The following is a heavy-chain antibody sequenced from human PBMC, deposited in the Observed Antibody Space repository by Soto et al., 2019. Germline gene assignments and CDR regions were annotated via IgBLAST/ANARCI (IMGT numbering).Heavy chain of an antibody. CDR1: GGTFSSYA. V-gene: IGHV1-69*13. CDR3: ARGFSAYCGGDCYGKNGMDV. CDR2: IIPIFGTA. J-gene: IGHJ6*02. D-gene: IGHD2-21*02. Sequence: GASVKVSCKASGGTFSSYAISWVRQAPGQGLEWMGGIIPIFGTANYAQKFQGRVTITADESTSTAYMELSSLRSEDTAVYYCARGFSAYCGGDCYGKNGMDVWGQGTTVTVSS.